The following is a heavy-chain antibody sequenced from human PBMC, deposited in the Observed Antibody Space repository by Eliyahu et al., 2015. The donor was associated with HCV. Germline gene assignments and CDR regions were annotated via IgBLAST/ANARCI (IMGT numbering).Heavy chain of an antibody. CDR2: ISGSGGST. CDR1: GFTXSVXA. V-gene: IGHV3-23*04. Sequence: EVQLVESGGGLVQPGGSXRXXCAACGFTXSVXAMXWVRXAPGKGLGWVSSISGSGGSTYHADSVQGRFTISRDNSKNTVSLQINSVSADDTALYYCAKDGDNYWTVTGFFDHWGQGTQVTVSS. CDR3: AKDGDNYWTVTGFFDH. D-gene: IGHD3/OR15-3a*01. J-gene: IGHJ4*02.